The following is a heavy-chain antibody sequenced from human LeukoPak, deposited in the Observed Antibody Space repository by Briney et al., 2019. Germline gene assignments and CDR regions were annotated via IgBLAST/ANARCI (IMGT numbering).Heavy chain of an antibody. J-gene: IGHJ5*02. CDR1: GYRFSSNG. CDR3: ALDNWNEFDP. Sequence: ASVKVSCKASGYRFSSNGISWVRQAPGQDLEWVGWVSTYNSDTNYAPKFQGRVTMTKDTSTSTVYMELRSLRTDDTAVYYCALDNWNEFDPWGQGTLVTVSS. CDR2: VSTYNSDT. V-gene: IGHV1-18*01. D-gene: IGHD1-20*01.